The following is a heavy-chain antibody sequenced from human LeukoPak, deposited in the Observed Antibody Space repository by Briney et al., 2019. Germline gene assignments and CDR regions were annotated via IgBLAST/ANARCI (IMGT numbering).Heavy chain of an antibody. J-gene: IGHJ4*02. CDR1: GGTFSSYT. D-gene: IGHD6-6*01. V-gene: IGHV1-69*04. CDR3: ARDLPTSSPRAENY. CDR2: IIPILGIA. Sequence: ASVKVSCKASGGTFSSYTISWVRQAPGQGLEWMGRIIPILGIANYAQKFQGRVTITADKSTSTAYIELSSLRSEDTAVYFCARDLPTSSPRAENYWGQGTLVTVSS.